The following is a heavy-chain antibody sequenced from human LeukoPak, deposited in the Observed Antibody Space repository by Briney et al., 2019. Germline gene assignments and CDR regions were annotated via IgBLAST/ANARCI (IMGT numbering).Heavy chain of an antibody. V-gene: IGHV4-4*07. J-gene: IGHJ6*03. CDR3: ASTFCGDDCYDYYYYYMDV. Sequence: SETLSLTCTVSGGSISSYYWSWIRQPAGKGLEWIGRIYTSGSTNYNPSLKSRVTMSVDTSKNQFSLKLSSVTAADTAVYYCASTFCGDDCYDYYYYYMDVWGKGTTVTVSS. D-gene: IGHD2-21*02. CDR2: IYTSGST. CDR1: GGSISSYY.